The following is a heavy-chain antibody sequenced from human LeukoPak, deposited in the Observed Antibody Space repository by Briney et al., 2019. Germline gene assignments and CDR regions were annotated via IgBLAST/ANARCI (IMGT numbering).Heavy chain of an antibody. CDR1: GYTFTSYG. CDR2: ISAYNGNT. J-gene: IGHJ5*02. D-gene: IGHD3-10*01. V-gene: IGHV1-18*01. CDR3: ARVRYYYGSGSYLP. Sequence: ASVKVSCKASGYTFTSYGISWVRQAPGQGLEWMGWISAYNGNTNYAQKLQGRVTMTTDTATSTAYMELRRLRSDDTAVYYCARVRYYYGSGSYLPWGQGTLVTVSS.